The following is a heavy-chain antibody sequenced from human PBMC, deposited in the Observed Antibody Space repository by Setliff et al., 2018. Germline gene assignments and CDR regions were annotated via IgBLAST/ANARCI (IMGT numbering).Heavy chain of an antibody. CDR2: ISPDGSVI. Sequence: PGGSLRLSCAGSGFNFNSYWMNWVRQVPGKGLVWVSRISPDGSVIDYADSVKGRFTVSRDNAKNTLYLRMSSLSPEDTAVYFCARDVLSYTAYHWLNFWGPGALVTVSS. V-gene: IGHV3-74*01. D-gene: IGHD5-12*01. J-gene: IGHJ4*02. CDR3: ARDVLSYTAYHWLNF. CDR1: GFNFNSYW.